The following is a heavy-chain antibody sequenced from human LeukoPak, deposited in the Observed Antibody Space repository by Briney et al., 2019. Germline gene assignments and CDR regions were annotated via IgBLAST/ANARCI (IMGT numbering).Heavy chain of an antibody. CDR2: IYPGDSDT. D-gene: IGHD1-26*01. CDR3: ARHLRVGRIAPFDF. CDR1: GYWFTSYW. V-gene: IGHV5-51*01. Sequence: GESLKISCEGSGYWFTSYWIGWVREMHGKGLEWMGVIYPGDSDTIYSPCFQGKVTISVDKSMRTAYLQWSSLKASDTAIYYCARHLRVGRIAPFDFWGQGTLVTVSS. J-gene: IGHJ4*02.